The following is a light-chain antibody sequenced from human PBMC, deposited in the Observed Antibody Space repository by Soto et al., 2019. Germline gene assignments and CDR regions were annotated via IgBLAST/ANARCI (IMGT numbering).Light chain of an antibody. CDR1: QDIRND. CDR2: GAS. J-gene: IGKJ1*01. Sequence: IQVAQSPPSLSASVGDTVTITCRASQDIRNDLGWYQQKPGRAPKLLIYGASNLQSGVPSRFSRSVSGTDFTLTISSLQPEDLATYYCLQDYNFPQTFGQGTKVEIK. V-gene: IGKV1-6*01. CDR3: LQDYNFPQT.